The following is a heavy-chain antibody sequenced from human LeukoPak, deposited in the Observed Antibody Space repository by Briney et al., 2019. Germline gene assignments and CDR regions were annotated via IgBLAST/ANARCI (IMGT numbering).Heavy chain of an antibody. CDR2: IYSGGST. CDR3: ARARIAAAGIHG. D-gene: IGHD6-13*01. CDR1: GFSVSSNY. J-gene: IGHJ4*02. Sequence: GGSLRLSCAASGFSVSSNYMSWVRQAPGKGLEWVSLIYSGGSTYYADSVKGRFTISRDNSKNTLFLQMNSLRAEDTAVYYCARARIAAAGIHGWGQGTLVTVSS. V-gene: IGHV3-66*01.